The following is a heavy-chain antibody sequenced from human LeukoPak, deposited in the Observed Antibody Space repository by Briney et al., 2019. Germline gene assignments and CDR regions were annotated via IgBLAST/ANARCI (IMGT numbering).Heavy chain of an antibody. Sequence: PGRSLRLSCAASGFTFSSYAMHWVRQAPGKGLEWVSAISESGGSTYYAESVKGRFTISRDNSKNTLFLHMNSLRAEDTAVYYCVKDEWNKWGQGTLVTVSS. CDR3: VKDEWNK. CDR1: GFTFSSYA. D-gene: IGHD1-1*01. J-gene: IGHJ4*02. CDR2: ISESGGST. V-gene: IGHV3-23*01.